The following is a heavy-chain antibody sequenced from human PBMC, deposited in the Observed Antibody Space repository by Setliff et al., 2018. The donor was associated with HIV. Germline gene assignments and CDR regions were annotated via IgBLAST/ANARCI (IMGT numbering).Heavy chain of an antibody. CDR1: GYTFRNQG. CDR2: ISAYNGNT. CDR3: ARNFGLSPSGKYYYYYGMDI. Sequence: GASVKVSCKASGYTFRNQGLSWVRQAPGQGLEWMGWISAYNGNTNYAQNFQGRVTMTRDTSINAAYMELRGLRSDDTAVYYCARNFGLSPSGKYYYYYGMDIWGQGTTVTVSS. D-gene: IGHD3-10*01. J-gene: IGHJ6*02. V-gene: IGHV1-18*01.